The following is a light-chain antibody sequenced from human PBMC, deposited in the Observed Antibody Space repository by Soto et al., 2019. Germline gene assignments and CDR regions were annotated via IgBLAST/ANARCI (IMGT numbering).Light chain of an antibody. CDR3: QQYGTSPTT. V-gene: IGKV3-20*01. CDR1: QSVSSY. Sequence: ENVLTQAPGTLSLSPVERPTLSCSASQSVSSYLAWYQQKPGQAPRFLMYGASSRATGIPDRFSGRGSGTDFTLTISRLEPEDFAVYYCQQYGTSPTTFGQGTKVDI. CDR2: GAS. J-gene: IGKJ1*01.